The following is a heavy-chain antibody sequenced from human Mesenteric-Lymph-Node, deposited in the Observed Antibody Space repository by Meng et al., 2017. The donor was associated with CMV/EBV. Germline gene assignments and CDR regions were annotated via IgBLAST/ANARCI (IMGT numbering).Heavy chain of an antibody. D-gene: IGHD6-13*01. J-gene: IGHJ4*02. Sequence: ASVKVSCKASGYTFTSYGISWVRQAPGQGLEWMGWISAYNGNTNYAQKLQGRVTMTTDTSTSTAYMELRSLRSDDTAVYYCARDLREAGIAAQTFDYWGQGTLVTVSS. V-gene: IGHV1-18*01. CDR3: ARDLREAGIAAQTFDY. CDR2: ISAYNGNT. CDR1: GYTFTSYG.